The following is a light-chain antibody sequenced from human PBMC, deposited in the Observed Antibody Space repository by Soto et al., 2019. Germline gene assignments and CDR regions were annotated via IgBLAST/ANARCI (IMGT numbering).Light chain of an antibody. CDR1: SSDVGAYDF. J-gene: IGLJ1*01. Sequence: QSVLTQPASVSGSPGQSITISCTGTSSDVGAYDFVSWYQQHPDKAPKLMIYEVSNRPSGVSNRLSGSKSVNTATMTISGFQAEDEADYYCSSYTSSSTRVFGTGTKVTVL. CDR3: SSYTSSSTRV. V-gene: IGLV2-14*03. CDR2: EVS.